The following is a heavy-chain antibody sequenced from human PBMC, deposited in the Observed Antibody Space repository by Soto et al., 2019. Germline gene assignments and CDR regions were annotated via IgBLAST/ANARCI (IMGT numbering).Heavy chain of an antibody. CDR1: GGSFSGYY. Sequence: PSETLSLTCAVYGGSFSGYYLSWIRQPPGKGLEWIGEINHSGSTNYNPSLKSRVTISVDTSKNQFSLKLSSVTAADTAVYYCASTSRTYYGMDVWGQGTTVTVSS. CDR2: INHSGST. CDR3: ASTSRTYYGMDV. J-gene: IGHJ6*02. D-gene: IGHD1-7*01. V-gene: IGHV4-34*01.